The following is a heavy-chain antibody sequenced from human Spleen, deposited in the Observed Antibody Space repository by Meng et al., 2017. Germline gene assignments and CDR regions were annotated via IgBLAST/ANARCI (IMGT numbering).Heavy chain of an antibody. CDR1: GYTFTGYY. J-gene: IGHJ5*02. CDR3: ARELIAVADLYNWFDP. V-gene: IGHV1-2*06. D-gene: IGHD6-19*01. CDR2: INPNSGGT. Sequence: ASVKVSCKASGYTFTGYYMHWVRQAPGQGLEWMGRINPNSGGTNYAQKFQGRVTMTRDTSISTAYMELSRLRSDDTAVYYCARELIAVADLYNWFDPWGQGTLVTVSS.